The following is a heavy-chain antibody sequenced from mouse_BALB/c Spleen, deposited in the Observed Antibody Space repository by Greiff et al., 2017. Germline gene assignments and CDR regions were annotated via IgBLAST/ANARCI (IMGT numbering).Heavy chain of an antibody. Sequence: EVKLQESGGGLVKPGGSLKLSCAASGFTFSSYAMSWVRQTPEKRLEWVASISSGGSTYYPDSVKGRFTISRDNARNILYLQMSSLRSEDTAMYYCARGYYGDDGGFDYWGQGTTLTVSS. D-gene: IGHD2-2*01. CDR2: ISSGGST. J-gene: IGHJ2*01. CDR1: GFTFSSYA. CDR3: ARGYYGDDGGFDY. V-gene: IGHV5-6-5*01.